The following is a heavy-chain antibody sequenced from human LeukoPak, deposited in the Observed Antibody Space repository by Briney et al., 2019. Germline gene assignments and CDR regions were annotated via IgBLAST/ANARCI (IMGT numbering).Heavy chain of an antibody. V-gene: IGHV4-59*01. D-gene: IGHD5-18*01. CDR3: GRGEYSYAGGFEI. CDR1: GGSIGSYY. Sequence: SETLSLTCTVSGGSIGSYYWSWIRQPPGKGLEWIGYIYYSGSTNYNPSLKSRVTISVDTSKNQFSLKLTSVTAADTAVYYCGRGEYSYAGGFEIWGQGKMVTVFS. J-gene: IGHJ3*02. CDR2: IYYSGST.